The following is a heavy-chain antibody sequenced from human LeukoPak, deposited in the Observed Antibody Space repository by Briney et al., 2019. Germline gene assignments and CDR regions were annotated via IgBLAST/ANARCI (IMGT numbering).Heavy chain of an antibody. V-gene: IGHV1-69*13. CDR1: GGTFSSYA. D-gene: IGHD2-2*01. CDR2: IITIFGTA. Sequence: SVKVSCKASGGTFSSYAISWVRQAPGQGLDWMGGIITIFGTANYAQKFQGRVTITADESTSTAYMEQSSLRSEDTAVYYCASEVDCSSTSCFHLNWFDPWGQGTLVTVSS. J-gene: IGHJ5*02. CDR3: ASEVDCSSTSCFHLNWFDP.